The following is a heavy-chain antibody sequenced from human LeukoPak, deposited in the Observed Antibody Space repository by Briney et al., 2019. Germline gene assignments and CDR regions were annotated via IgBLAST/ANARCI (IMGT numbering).Heavy chain of an antibody. CDR1: GLSFSNFW. CDR2: INSEGSSS. J-gene: IGHJ4*02. V-gene: IGHV3-74*01. Sequence: SGGSLILSCAASGLSFSNFWMYWGREAPEKGLVRVSRINSEGSSSSYADSVKGRFTISRDNAKNTLYLQMISLRAEDTAWYYCAKGGSKAPDYWGQGTLVTVSS. D-gene: IGHD4-11*01. CDR3: AKGGSKAPDY.